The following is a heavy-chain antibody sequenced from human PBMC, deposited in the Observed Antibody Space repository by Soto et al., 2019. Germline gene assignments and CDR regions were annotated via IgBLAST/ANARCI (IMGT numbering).Heavy chain of an antibody. CDR1: GYTFTTFW. D-gene: IGHD2-2*01. CDR2: IDPRDSYV. V-gene: IGHV5-10-1*03. Sequence: EVQLVQSGAEVKKPGESLRISCTGFGYTFTTFWISWVRQMPGKGLEWMGRIDPRDSYVNYSPSFQGHVTISLDKSISTASLQWGSLKASDTAMYYCARLFCTTTPCDSWFDPWGQGTLVTVSS. J-gene: IGHJ5*02. CDR3: ARLFCTTTPCDSWFDP.